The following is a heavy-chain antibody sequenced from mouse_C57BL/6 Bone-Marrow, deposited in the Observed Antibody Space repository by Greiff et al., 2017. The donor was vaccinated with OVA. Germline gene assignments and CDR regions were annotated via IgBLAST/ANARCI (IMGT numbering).Heavy chain of an antibody. V-gene: IGHV1-4*01. Sequence: VQLQQSGAELARPGASVKMSCKASGYTFTSYTMHWVKQRPGQGLEWIGYINPSSGYTKYNQKFKDKATLTADKSSSTAYMQLSSLTSEDSAVYYCARNGYDGAWFAYWGQGTLVTVSA. CDR3: ARNGYDGAWFAY. CDR1: GYTFTSYT. CDR2: INPSSGYT. D-gene: IGHD2-2*01. J-gene: IGHJ3*01.